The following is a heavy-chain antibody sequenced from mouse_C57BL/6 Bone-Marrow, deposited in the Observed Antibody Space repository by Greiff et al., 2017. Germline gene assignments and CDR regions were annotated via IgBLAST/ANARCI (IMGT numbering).Heavy chain of an antibody. J-gene: IGHJ3*01. CDR1: GFSLTSYG. CDR2: IWSGGST. D-gene: IGHD2-4*01. Sequence: VQLQESGPGLVQPSQSLSITCTVSGFSLTSYGVHWVRQSPGKGLEWLGVIWSGGSTDYNAAFISRLSFSKDNSKSQVFFKMNSLQADDTAIYYCARNRGLRGAWFAYWGQGTLVTVSA. V-gene: IGHV2-2*01. CDR3: ARNRGLRGAWFAY.